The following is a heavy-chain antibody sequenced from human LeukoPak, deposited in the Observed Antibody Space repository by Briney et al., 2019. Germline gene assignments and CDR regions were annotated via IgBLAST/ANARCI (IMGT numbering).Heavy chain of an antibody. CDR1: GFIVSSNY. V-gene: IGHV3-48*04. J-gene: IGHJ4*02. Sequence: GGSLRLSCAASGFIVSSNYMSWVRQAPGKGLEWVSYISSSSSIIYYADSVKGRFTISRDNAKNSLYLQMNSLRAEDTAVYYCAREKYDSSGYYCFDYWGQGTQVTVSS. CDR3: AREKYDSSGYYCFDY. D-gene: IGHD3-22*01. CDR2: ISSSSSII.